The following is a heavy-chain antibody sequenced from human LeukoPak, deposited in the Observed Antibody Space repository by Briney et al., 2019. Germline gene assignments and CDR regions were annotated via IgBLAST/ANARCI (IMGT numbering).Heavy chain of an antibody. CDR3: ARDLYYFDSSGYFPLFDY. CDR1: GFTFSSYE. V-gene: IGHV3-48*03. Sequence: PGGSLRLSCAASGFTFSSYEMNWVRQAPGKGLEWVSYISSSGSTIYYADSVKGRFTISRDNAKNSLYLQMNSLRAEDTAVYYCARDLYYFDSSGYFPLFDYWGQGTLVTVSS. J-gene: IGHJ4*02. D-gene: IGHD3-22*01. CDR2: ISSSGSTI.